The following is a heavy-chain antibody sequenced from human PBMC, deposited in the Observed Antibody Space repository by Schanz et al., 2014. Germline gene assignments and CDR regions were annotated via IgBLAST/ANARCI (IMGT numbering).Heavy chain of an antibody. CDR2: IIPILDKT. D-gene: IGHD6-13*01. CDR1: GGTFSSST. Sequence: QVQLVQSGAEVKKPWSSVKVSCKASGGTFSSSTLTWVRQAPGQGLEWMGRIIPILDKTNYAQKFQGRVTMTADKSTSTVYMEVSGLRSEDTAVYYCARDGEAAAGCDYWGQGTLVTVSS. V-gene: IGHV1-69*08. CDR3: ARDGEAAAGCDY. J-gene: IGHJ4*02.